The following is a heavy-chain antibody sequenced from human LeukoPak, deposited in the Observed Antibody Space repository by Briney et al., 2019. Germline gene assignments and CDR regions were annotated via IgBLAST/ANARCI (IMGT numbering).Heavy chain of an antibody. CDR3: AREMDGSGNGAFDI. CDR1: GYTFTSYD. D-gene: IGHD3-10*01. V-gene: IGHV1-8*01. Sequence: ASVKVSCKASGYTFTSYDINWVRQATGQGLEWMGWMNPNSGNTGYAQKFQGRVTMTRNTSISTAYMELSSLRSEDTAVYYCAREMDGSGNGAFDIWGQGTMVTVSS. J-gene: IGHJ3*02. CDR2: MNPNSGNT.